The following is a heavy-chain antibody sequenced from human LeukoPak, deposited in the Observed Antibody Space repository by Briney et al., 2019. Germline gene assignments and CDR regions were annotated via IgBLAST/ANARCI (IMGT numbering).Heavy chain of an antibody. CDR1: GFTFSSYW. D-gene: IGHD6-19*01. J-gene: IGHJ4*02. V-gene: IGHV3-7*01. Sequence: PGGSLRLSCAASGFTFSSYWMSWVRQAPGKGLGWVANIKQDGSEKYYVDSVKGRFTISRDNARNSQFLQMNSLRAEDTAVYYCASGGGWVFYNWGQGTLVTVSS. CDR3: ASGGGWVFYN. CDR2: IKQDGSEK.